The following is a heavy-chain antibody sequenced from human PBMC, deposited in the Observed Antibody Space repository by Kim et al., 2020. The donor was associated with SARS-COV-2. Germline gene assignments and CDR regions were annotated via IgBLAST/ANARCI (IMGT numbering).Heavy chain of an antibody. CDR1: GFTFSNFW. J-gene: IGHJ4*02. CDR2: IKQDGSKK. D-gene: IGHD2-15*01. CDR3: AGGVGWTFPY. V-gene: IGHV3-7*01. Sequence: GGSLRLSCAASGFTFSNFWMIWVRQAPQKGLEWVANIKQDGSKKYYVDSVKGRFTISRDNAKNSLFLQMNSLSAEDTAVYYCAGGVGWTFPYWGQGTLVTVSS.